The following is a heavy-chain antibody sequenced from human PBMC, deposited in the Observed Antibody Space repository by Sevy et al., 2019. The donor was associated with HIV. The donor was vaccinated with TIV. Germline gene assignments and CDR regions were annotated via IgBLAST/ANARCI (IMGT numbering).Heavy chain of an antibody. V-gene: IGHV3-7*04. J-gene: IGHJ6*02. Sequence: GGSLRLSCAASRFTVSRFWMTWGRHAPGEGLEWVANIKQGGSERYYVDSGKVRFTISRDNAKSYLYLQMNSLRAEDTAVYLCARGTDFYYGIDVWGQGTTVTVSS. CDR3: ARGTDFYYGIDV. CDR1: RFTVSRFW. CDR2: IKQGGSER.